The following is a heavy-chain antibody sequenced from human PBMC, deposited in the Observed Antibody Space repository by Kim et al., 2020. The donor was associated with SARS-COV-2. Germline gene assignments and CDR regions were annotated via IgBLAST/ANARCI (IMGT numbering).Heavy chain of an antibody. J-gene: IGHJ6*01. CDR2: ALPPYAKL. V-gene: IGHV1-69*13. D-gene: IGHD2-2*01. CDR1: GDTFRTCA. CDR3: ARSQPPFNFGPAPIADYYYYGMDV. Sequence: SVKVSCKFVGDTFRTCAINWVRQSPGQGLEWMGGALPPYAKLDYAQKFQGRLTMTVDESSSTAYMELRSLTSEDTALYYCARSQPPFNFGPAPIADYYYYGMDVWGPGTTITVSS.